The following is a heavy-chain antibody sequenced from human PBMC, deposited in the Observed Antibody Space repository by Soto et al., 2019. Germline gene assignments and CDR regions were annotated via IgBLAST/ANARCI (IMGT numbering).Heavy chain of an antibody. CDR3: AKDVAIAVAGTYYYYMDV. D-gene: IGHD6-19*01. CDR2: ISGSGGST. V-gene: IGHV3-23*01. J-gene: IGHJ6*03. Sequence: EVQLLESGGGLVQPGGSLRLSCAASGFTFSSYAMSWVRQAPGKGLEWVSAISGSGGSTYYADSVKGRFTISRDNSKKPYYLKINSLGAEDTAVYCAAKDVAIAVAGTYYYYMDVWGKGTTVTVSS. CDR1: GFTFSSYA.